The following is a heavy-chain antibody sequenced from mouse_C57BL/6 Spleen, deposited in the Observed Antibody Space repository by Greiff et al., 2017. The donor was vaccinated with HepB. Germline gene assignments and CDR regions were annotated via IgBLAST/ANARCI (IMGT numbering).Heavy chain of an antibody. Sequence: EVQGVESGGGLVQPGGSLSLSCAASGFTFTDYYMSWVRQPPGKALEWLGFIRNKANGYTTEYSASVKGRFTISRDNSQSILYLQMNALRAEDSATYYCARWPYGNHWYVDVWGTGTTVTVSS. CDR3: ARWPYGNHWYVDV. CDR1: GFTFTDYY. V-gene: IGHV7-3*01. J-gene: IGHJ1*03. D-gene: IGHD2-10*02. CDR2: IRNKANGYTT.